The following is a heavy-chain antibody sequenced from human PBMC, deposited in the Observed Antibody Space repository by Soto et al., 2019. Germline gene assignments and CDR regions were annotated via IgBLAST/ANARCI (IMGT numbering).Heavy chain of an antibody. Sequence: ESGGGVVQPGRSLRLSCAASGFTFSSYGMHWVRQAPGKGLEWVAVIWYDGSNKYYADSVKGRFTISRDNSKNTLYLQMNSLRAEDTAVYYCARDYDFWSGYYTNWFDPWGQGTLVTVSS. J-gene: IGHJ5*02. CDR2: IWYDGSNK. CDR3: ARDYDFWSGYYTNWFDP. V-gene: IGHV3-33*01. CDR1: GFTFSSYG. D-gene: IGHD3-3*01.